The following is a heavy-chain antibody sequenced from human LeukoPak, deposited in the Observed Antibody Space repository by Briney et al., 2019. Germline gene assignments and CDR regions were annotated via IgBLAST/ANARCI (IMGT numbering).Heavy chain of an antibody. D-gene: IGHD4-17*01. V-gene: IGHV4-59*01. CDR3: ARALHYGSYYFDY. J-gene: IGHJ4*02. Sequence: PSETLSLTCTVSGSSISSYYWSWIRQPPGKGLEWIGYIYYSGSTNYNPSLKSRVTISVDTSKNQFSLKLSSVTAADTAVYYCARALHYGSYYFDYWGQGTLVTVSS. CDR2: IYYSGST. CDR1: GSSISSYY.